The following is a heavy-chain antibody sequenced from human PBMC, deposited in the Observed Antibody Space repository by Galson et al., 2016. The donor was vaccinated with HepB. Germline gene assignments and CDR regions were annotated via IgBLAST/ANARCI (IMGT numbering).Heavy chain of an antibody. CDR1: GFTFSSYA. V-gene: IGHV3-30*04. CDR3: ARVDGFGEPLYFDY. D-gene: IGHD3-10*01. J-gene: IGHJ4*02. CDR2: ISYDGTNK. Sequence: SLRLSCAASGFTFSSYAMHWVRQAPGKGLEWVAVISYDGTNKYYADSVTGRFTISRDNSKNTLYLQMNSLRAEDTAVYYCARVDGFGEPLYFDYWGQGTLVTVSS.